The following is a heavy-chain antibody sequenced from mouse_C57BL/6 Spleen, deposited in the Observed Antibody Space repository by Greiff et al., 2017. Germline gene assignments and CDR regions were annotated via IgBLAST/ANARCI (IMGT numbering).Heavy chain of an antibody. CDR2: ISYDGSN. CDR1: GYSITSGYY. CDR3: AREHGYYGSSLYFDY. J-gene: IGHJ2*01. Sequence: EVQLQESGPGLVKPSQSLSLTCSVTGYSITSGYYWNWIRQFPGNKLEWMGYISYDGSNNYNPSLKNRISITRDTSKNQFFLKLNSVTTEDTATYYCAREHGYYGSSLYFDYWGQGTTLTVSS. V-gene: IGHV3-6*01. D-gene: IGHD1-1*01.